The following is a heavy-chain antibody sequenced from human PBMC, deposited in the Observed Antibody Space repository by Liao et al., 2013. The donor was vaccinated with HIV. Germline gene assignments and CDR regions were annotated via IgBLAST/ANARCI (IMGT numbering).Heavy chain of an antibody. CDR2: INLSGIT. CDR1: GGSFSGYY. V-gene: IGHV4-34*01. J-gene: IGHJ5*02. CDR3: ARDSGSLGFDP. Sequence: QVQLQQWGAGLLKPSETLSLTCAVYGGSFSGYYWSWIRQPPGKGLEWIGEINLSGITNYNPSLKSRVTISVDTSKNQFSLKLSSVTAADTAVYYCARDSGSLGFDPWGQGTLVTVSS. D-gene: IGHD1-26*01.